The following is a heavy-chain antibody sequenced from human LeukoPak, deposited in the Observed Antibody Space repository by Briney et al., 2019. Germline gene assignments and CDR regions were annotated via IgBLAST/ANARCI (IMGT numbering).Heavy chain of an antibody. CDR2: IYPGDSDT. Sequence: GESLKISCKGSGCSFPSYWIAWVRQMPGKGLEWMGIIYPGDSDTRYSPSFQGQVTISADKSISTAYLQWSSLKASDTAMYYCARHAGDTAMVGYFDLWGRGTLVTVSS. J-gene: IGHJ2*01. V-gene: IGHV5-51*01. CDR3: ARHAGDTAMVGYFDL. CDR1: GCSFPSYW. D-gene: IGHD5-18*01.